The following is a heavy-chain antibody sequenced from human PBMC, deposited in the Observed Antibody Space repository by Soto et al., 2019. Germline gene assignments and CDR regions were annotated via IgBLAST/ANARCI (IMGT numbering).Heavy chain of an antibody. Sequence: ASVKVSCKASGYTFTSYALHWVRQAPGQGLEWMGWIDAGSGNTKYSQRFQDRITIARDTSASTAYMELSSLRSEDTVMYYCARDNGSAVTTFFDYWGQGTLVTVSS. CDR2: IDAGSGNT. J-gene: IGHJ4*02. CDR3: ARDNGSAVTTFFDY. D-gene: IGHD4-17*01. CDR1: GYTFTSYA. V-gene: IGHV1-3*01.